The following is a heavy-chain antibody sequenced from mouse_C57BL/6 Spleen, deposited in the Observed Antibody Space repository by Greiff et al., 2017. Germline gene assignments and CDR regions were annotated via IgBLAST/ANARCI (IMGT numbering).Heavy chain of an antibody. CDR1: GYTFTSYW. D-gene: IGHD4-1*01. V-gene: IGHV1-55*01. CDR2: IYPGSGST. J-gene: IGHJ1*03. CDR3: ARMGLSYFDV. Sequence: QVQLQQPGAELVKPGASVKMSCKASGYTFTSYWITWVKQRPGQGLEWIGDIYPGSGSTNYNEKLKSKATLTVDTSSRTAYMQLSSLTSEDSAVYYCARMGLSYFDVWGTGTTVTVSS.